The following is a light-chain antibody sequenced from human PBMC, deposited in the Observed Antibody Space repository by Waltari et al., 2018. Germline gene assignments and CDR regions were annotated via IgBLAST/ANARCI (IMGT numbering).Light chain of an antibody. V-gene: IGKV3-11*01. J-gene: IGKJ1*01. CDR1: QSVSTY. CDR2: DAY. Sequence: ELVLTQSPATLSLSPGERATLSCRASQSVSTYLAWYHQKPGQAPRLLIYDAYNRATGIPDRFSGSGSGTDFTLTISSLEPEDFAVYYCQQRFSWPTFGQGAKVEIK. CDR3: QQRFSWPT.